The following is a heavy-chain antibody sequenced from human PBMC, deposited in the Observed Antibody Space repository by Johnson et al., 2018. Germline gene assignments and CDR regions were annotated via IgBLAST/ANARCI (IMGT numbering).Heavy chain of an antibody. D-gene: IGHD1-7*01. CDR3: VRRNGNYAFDF. Sequence: VQLVESGGGLVQPGGSLRLSCAASGFTFSSHVMYWVRQAPGKGLEWVAVISVDGNNKYYMDAVKGRFTVSSDNTKNTLYLQMDSLRDEETAVYYCVRRNGNYAFDFWGQGTLVTVSS. CDR1: GFTFSSHV. J-gene: IGHJ4*02. V-gene: IGHV3-30-3*01. CDR2: ISVDGNNK.